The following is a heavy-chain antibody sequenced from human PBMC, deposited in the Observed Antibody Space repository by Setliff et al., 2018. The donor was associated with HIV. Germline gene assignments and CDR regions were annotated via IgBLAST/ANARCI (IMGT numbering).Heavy chain of an antibody. Sequence: PGESLKISCKGSGYSFNSYWIGWVRQMPGKGLEWLGVIFPGDSDARYSPSFQGPVTISVDESISTAYLQWSSLQASDTAMYYCARVYGDFEENLFYFDNWGLGTLVTVSS. J-gene: IGHJ4*02. CDR3: ARVYGDFEENLFYFDN. V-gene: IGHV5-51*01. CDR1: GYSFNSYW. D-gene: IGHD4-17*01. CDR2: IFPGDSDA.